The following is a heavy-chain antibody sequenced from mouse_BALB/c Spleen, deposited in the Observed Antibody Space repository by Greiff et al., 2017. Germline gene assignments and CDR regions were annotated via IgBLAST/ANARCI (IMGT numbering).Heavy chain of an antibody. J-gene: IGHJ2*01. CDR3: ARGVLLLDY. CDR2: INPSTGYT. CDR1: GYTFTSYW. D-gene: IGHD2-10*01. Sequence: QVQLKESGAELAKPGASVKMSCKASGYTFTSYWMHWVKQRPGQGLEWIGYINPSTGYTEYNQKFKDKATLTADKSSSTAYMQLSSLTSEDSAVYYCARGVLLLDYWGQGTTLTVSS. V-gene: IGHV1-7*01.